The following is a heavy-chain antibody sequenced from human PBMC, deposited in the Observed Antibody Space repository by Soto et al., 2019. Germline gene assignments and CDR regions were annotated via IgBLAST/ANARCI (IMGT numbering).Heavy chain of an antibody. Sequence: AASVKVSCKVSGYPLTDLSMHWVRQAPGKGLEWMGGFDAEDGETIYAQRFQGRVTMTEGTSTDTAYMELSSLRSDDTAVYFCAGRPVAVIADFEYWGQGTLVTVSS. V-gene: IGHV1-24*01. J-gene: IGHJ4*02. CDR3: AGRPVAVIADFEY. D-gene: IGHD2-15*01. CDR1: GYPLTDLS. CDR2: FDAEDGET.